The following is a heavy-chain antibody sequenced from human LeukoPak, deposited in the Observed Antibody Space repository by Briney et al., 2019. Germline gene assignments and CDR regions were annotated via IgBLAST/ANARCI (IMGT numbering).Heavy chain of an antibody. CDR1: GFTFSSNG. Sequence: GGSLRLSCVASGFTFSSNGMSWVRQAPGKGLEWVSGINWNGGSTGYADSVKGRFTISRDNAKNSLYLQMNSLRAEDTALYYCAREDSSGYSSYFDYWGQGTLVTVSS. D-gene: IGHD3-22*01. CDR3: AREDSSGYSSYFDY. V-gene: IGHV3-20*04. J-gene: IGHJ4*02. CDR2: INWNGGST.